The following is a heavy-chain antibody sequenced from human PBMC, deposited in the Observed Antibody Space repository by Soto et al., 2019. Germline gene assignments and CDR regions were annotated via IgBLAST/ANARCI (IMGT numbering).Heavy chain of an antibody. Sequence: QVVLLQSGAEVKEPGSSVRVSCKVSGSTFNNFAFSWVLQAPGHGPEWMGGIVVISNTADYSQRFQDRVTITADTSTNTLYMELGSLTFEDTAVYYCARAIKRWEVNYYFDYWGQGTLVTVSS. J-gene: IGHJ4*02. CDR3: ARAIKRWEVNYYFDY. CDR2: IVVISNTA. V-gene: IGHV1-69*06. D-gene: IGHD1-26*01. CDR1: GSTFNNFA.